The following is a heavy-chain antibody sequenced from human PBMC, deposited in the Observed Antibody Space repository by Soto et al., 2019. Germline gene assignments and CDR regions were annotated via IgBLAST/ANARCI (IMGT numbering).Heavy chain of an antibody. D-gene: IGHD3-10*01. J-gene: IGHJ3*01. CDR3: ARGDGALDV. V-gene: IGHV3-66*01. CDR1: GFIVSSNY. CDR2: IYTSGST. Sequence: EVQLVESGGGLVQPGGSLRLSCAASGFIVSSNYMSWVRQAPGKGLEWVSVIYTSGSTYYADSVKGRFTISRDNSKNIVYLQMNSLRAEDTAVYSCARGDGALDVWGQGTLVTVS.